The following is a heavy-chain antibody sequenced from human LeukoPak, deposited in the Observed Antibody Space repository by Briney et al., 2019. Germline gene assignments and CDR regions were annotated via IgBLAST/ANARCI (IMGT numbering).Heavy chain of an antibody. V-gene: IGHV3-49*04. D-gene: IGHD3-10*01. CDR1: GFTLGDYG. CDR2: IRSKAYGGTT. CDR3: SGSFGELTFFDY. J-gene: IGHJ4*02. Sequence: GGSLRLSCTASGFTLGDYGMSWVRQAPGKGLEWVGFIRSKAYGGTTEYAASVKGRFTISRDDSKSIAYLQMNSLKTEDTAVYYCSGSFGELTFFDYWGQGTLVTVSP.